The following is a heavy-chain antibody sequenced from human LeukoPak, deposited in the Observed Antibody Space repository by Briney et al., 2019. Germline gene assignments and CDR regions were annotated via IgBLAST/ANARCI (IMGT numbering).Heavy chain of an antibody. Sequence: PGGSLRLSCSASGFTLSSYWMHWLRQAPGKGLVWVSRINTDGSSTRYADSVKGRFTISRDNAKNTLYLQMNSLRAEDTAVYHCARGVGATVPNYFDYWGQGTLVAVSS. V-gene: IGHV3-74*01. J-gene: IGHJ4*02. D-gene: IGHD1-26*01. CDR2: INTDGSST. CDR3: ARGVGATVPNYFDY. CDR1: GFTLSSYW.